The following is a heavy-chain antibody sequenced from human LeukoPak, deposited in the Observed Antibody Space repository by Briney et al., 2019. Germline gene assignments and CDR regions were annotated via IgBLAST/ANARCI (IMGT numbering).Heavy chain of an antibody. CDR3: ARVRNYYDSSGYSLGY. J-gene: IGHJ4*02. D-gene: IGHD3-22*01. CDR1: GGTFSSYA. Sequence: SVKVSCKASGGTFSSYAISWVRQAPGQGLEWMGGIIPIFGTANYAQKFQGRVTITADKSTSTAYMELSSLRSEDTAVYYCARVRNYYDSSGYSLGYWGQGTLVTVSS. V-gene: IGHV1-69*06. CDR2: IIPIFGTA.